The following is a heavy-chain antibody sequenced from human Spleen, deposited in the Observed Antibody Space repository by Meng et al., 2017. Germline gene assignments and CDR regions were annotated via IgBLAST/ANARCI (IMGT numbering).Heavy chain of an antibody. CDR3: ARGPTTMAHDFDY. D-gene: IGHD4-11*01. Sequence: VHLQESVPGLVTPSGTLSLTCIVSGGSISNYHWSWIRQPAGKGLEWIGRIYTSGSTNYNPSLKSRVTMSVDTSQNNLSLKLSSVTAADSAVYYCARGPTTMAHDFDYWGQGTLVTVSS. CDR2: IYTSGST. CDR1: GGSISNYH. J-gene: IGHJ4*02. V-gene: IGHV4-4*07.